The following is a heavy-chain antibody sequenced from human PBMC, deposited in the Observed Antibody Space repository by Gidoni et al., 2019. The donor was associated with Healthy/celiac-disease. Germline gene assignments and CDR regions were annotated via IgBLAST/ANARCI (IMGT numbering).Heavy chain of an antibody. CDR1: GWSFSGYY. CDR2: INHSGST. D-gene: IGHD3-3*01. J-gene: IGHJ5*02. CDR3: ARFLDVEWLLSVEGNWFDP. V-gene: IGHV4-34*01. Sequence: QLQLQQWGAGLLTPSATLSLTSAVDGWSFSGYYWSWIRPPPGKGLEWIGEINHSGSTNYNPSLKSRVTISVDTSKNQFYLKLSSVTAADTAVYYCARFLDVEWLLSVEGNWFDPWGQGTLVTVSS.